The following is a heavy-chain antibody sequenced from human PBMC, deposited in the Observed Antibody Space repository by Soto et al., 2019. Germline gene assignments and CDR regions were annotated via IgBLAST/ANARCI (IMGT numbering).Heavy chain of an antibody. D-gene: IGHD3-3*01. V-gene: IGHV3-30*03. J-gene: IGHJ5*02. CDR1: GFTFSSYG. CDR3: ARDWRGAEGFDP. CDR2: ISYDGSNK. Sequence: GSLRLSCAASGFTFSSYGMHWVRQAPGKGLEWVAVISYDGSNKYYADSVKGRFTISRDNSTTTSYLELRNLTSDDTAVYFCARDWRGAEGFDPWGQGTLVTVSS.